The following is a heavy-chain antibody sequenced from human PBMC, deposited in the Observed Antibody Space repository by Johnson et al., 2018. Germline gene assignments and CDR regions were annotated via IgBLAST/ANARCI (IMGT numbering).Heavy chain of an antibody. CDR1: GFTFSSYG. CDR3: ARELFMDV. CDR2: ISYDGSNK. J-gene: IGHJ6*03. V-gene: IGHV3-30*03. Sequence: VQLVESGGGVVQPGRSLRLSCAASGFTFSSYGMHWVRQAPGKGLEWVAVISYDGSNKYYADSVKGRFTISRDNSKNTLYLQMNSLRAEDTAVYYCARELFMDVWGKGTTVTVSS.